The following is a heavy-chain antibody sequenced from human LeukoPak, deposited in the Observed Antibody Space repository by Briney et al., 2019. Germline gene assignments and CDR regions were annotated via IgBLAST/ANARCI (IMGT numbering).Heavy chain of an antibody. CDR3: ATGSI. J-gene: IGHJ4*02. Sequence: SETLSLTCTVSGGSISSHYWSWIRQPPGKGLEWIGYIYYSGSTNYNPSLKSRVTISVDTSKNQFSLRLSSVTAADTAVYYCATGSIWGQGTLVTVSS. D-gene: IGHD3-10*01. CDR1: GGSISSHY. V-gene: IGHV4-59*11. CDR2: IYYSGST.